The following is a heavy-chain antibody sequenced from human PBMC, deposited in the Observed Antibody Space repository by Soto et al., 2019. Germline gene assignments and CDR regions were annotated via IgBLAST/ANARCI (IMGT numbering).Heavy chain of an antibody. CDR1: GGSFIGYY. D-gene: IGHD2-15*01. Sequence: SETLSLTCAVYGGSFIGYYWSWIRQPPGKGLEWIGEINHSGSTNYNPSLKSRVTISVDTSKNQFSLKLSSVTAADTAVYYCARGKVNCSGGSCRRYFDYWGQGTLVTVSS. CDR3: ARGKVNCSGGSCRRYFDY. CDR2: INHSGST. J-gene: IGHJ4*02. V-gene: IGHV4-34*01.